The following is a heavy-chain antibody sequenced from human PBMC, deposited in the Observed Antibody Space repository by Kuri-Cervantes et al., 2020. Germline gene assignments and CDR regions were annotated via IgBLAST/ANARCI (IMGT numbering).Heavy chain of an antibody. D-gene: IGHD4-17*01. CDR1: GDSVSRNSAA. V-gene: IGHV6-1*01. J-gene: IGHJ3*02. CDR2: TYYRTKWYD. Sequence: SQTLSLTCAISGDSVSRNSAAWNWIRQSPSRGLEWLGRTYYRTKWYDDYAVSVKGRATISPDTSKNQFSLKLSSVTAADTAVYYCARDRWDYGVELGAFDIWGQGTMVTVSS. CDR3: ARDRWDYGVELGAFDI.